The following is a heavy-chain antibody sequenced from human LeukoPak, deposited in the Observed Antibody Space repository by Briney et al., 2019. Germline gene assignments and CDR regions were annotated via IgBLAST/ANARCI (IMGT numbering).Heavy chain of an antibody. CDR2: VYPADSDT. Sequence: GESLKISCKTSGYSFNSYWIGWVRQMPGKGLEWMGIVYPADSDTRYSPSFQGRVTISTDKSIGTAYLQWSSLQASDTAMYYCARLTISHDYGDLWGRGTLVTVSS. V-gene: IGHV5-51*01. CDR1: GYSFNSYW. J-gene: IGHJ2*01. D-gene: IGHD4-17*01. CDR3: ARLTISHDYGDL.